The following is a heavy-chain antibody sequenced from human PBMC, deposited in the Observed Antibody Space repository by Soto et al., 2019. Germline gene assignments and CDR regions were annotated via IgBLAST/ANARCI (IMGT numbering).Heavy chain of an antibody. D-gene: IGHD1-26*01. CDR3: ASERSAQYFDS. Sequence: QVQLVQSGTVVQRRGSSVKVSCQASGGTFSSHGMAWVRQAPGQGLEWMGGIIPTFGTPTYAPKFQGRVTITADKSTNTAYRELSSLRSEDTGVYYCASERSAQYFDSWGQGTLITVSS. V-gene: IGHV1-69*06. J-gene: IGHJ4*02. CDR1: GGTFSSHG. CDR2: IIPTFGTP.